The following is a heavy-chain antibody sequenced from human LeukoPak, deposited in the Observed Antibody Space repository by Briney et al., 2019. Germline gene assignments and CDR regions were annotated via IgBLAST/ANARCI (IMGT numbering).Heavy chain of an antibody. V-gene: IGHV4-39*07. CDR2: VSNSGSA. CDR1: GGSISKSPYY. Sequence: SETLSLTCIVSGGSISKSPYYWAWIRQPPGKGLEWIGSVSNSGSAHYDASLKSRVTISVDTSKNHFSLKVSSVTAADTAIYYCARFSSGWFYFDYWGQGTLVTVSS. CDR3: ARFSSGWFYFDY. J-gene: IGHJ4*02. D-gene: IGHD6-19*01.